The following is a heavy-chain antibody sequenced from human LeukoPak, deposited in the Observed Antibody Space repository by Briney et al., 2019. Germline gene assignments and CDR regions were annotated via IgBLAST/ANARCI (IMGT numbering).Heavy chain of an antibody. D-gene: IGHD6-13*01. CDR3: ARGAYSYHAFDI. CDR2: ISYDGSNK. CDR1: GFTFSSYA. Sequence: TGGSLRLSCAASGFTFSSYAMSWVRQAPGKGLEWVAVISYDGSNKYYADSVKGRFTISRDNSKNTLYLQMNSLRAEDTAVYYCARGAYSYHAFDIWGQGTMVTVSS. V-gene: IGHV3-30*04. J-gene: IGHJ3*02.